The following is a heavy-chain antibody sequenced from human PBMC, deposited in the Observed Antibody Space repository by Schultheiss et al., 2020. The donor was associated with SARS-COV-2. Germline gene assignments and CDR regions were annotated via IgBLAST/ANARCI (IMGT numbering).Heavy chain of an antibody. J-gene: IGHJ6*02. Sequence: GGSLRLSCVVSGFTFNNYGMHWVRQAPGKGLEWVSAISGSGGSTYYADSVKGRFTVSRDNAKNTLYLQMNSLRAEDTAVYYCARLYDFWSGYYTPSYGMDVWGQGTTVTVSS. CDR3: ARLYDFWSGYYTPSYGMDV. CDR2: ISGSGGST. V-gene: IGHV3-23*01. D-gene: IGHD3-3*01. CDR1: GFTFNNYG.